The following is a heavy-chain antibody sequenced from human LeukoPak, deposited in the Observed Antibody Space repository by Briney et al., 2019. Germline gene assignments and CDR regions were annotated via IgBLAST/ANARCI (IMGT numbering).Heavy chain of an antibody. V-gene: IGHV5-51*01. CDR1: GYSFTSYW. J-gene: IGHJ4*02. CDR2: IYPGDSDT. D-gene: IGHD5-12*01. Sequence: GESLKISCKGSGYSFTSYWLGRVRQLPGKGLEWMGIIYPGDSDTRYSPSFQGQVTIPADKSISAAYLQWSSLKASDTAMYYCARLARTSDYEEYYFDYWGQGTLVTVSS. CDR3: ARLARTSDYEEYYFDY.